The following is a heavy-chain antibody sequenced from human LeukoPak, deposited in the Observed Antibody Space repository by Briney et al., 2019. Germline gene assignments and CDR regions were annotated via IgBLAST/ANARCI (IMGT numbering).Heavy chain of an antibody. Sequence: GASVKVSCKASGYTFTSYDINWVRQATGQGLEWMGWMNPNRGNTGYAQKFQDRVTITRNASISTAYMELSSLRSDDTAVYYCARDEVGSGSSWFSKYNWFDPWGQGTLVTVSS. CDR1: GYTFTSYD. CDR3: ARDEVGSGSSWFSKYNWFDP. D-gene: IGHD6-13*01. CDR2: MNPNRGNT. V-gene: IGHV1-8*03. J-gene: IGHJ5*02.